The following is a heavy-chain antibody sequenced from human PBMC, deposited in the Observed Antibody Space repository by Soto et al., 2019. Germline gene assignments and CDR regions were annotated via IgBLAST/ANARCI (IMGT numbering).Heavy chain of an antibody. J-gene: IGHJ6*02. V-gene: IGHV1-69*02. CDR2: IIPILGIA. D-gene: IGHD3-10*01. Sequence: QVQLVQSGAEVKKPGSSVKVSCKASGGTFSSYTISWVRQAPGQGLEWMGRIIPILGIATYAQKFQGRVTITADKSTSTAYMELSSLRSEDTAVYYCARATENYYGSGTYYYYGMDVWGQGTTVTVSS. CDR1: GGTFSSYT. CDR3: ARATENYYGSGTYYYYGMDV.